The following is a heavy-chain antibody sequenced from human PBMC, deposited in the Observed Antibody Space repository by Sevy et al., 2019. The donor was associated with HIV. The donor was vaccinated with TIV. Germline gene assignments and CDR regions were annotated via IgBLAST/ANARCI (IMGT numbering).Heavy chain of an antibody. J-gene: IGHJ1*01. V-gene: IGHV3-7*01. CDR3: ARVYRGDAEYFQH. D-gene: IGHD3-10*01. CDR1: GFTFSNFW. CDR2: IKQDGSEK. Sequence: GGSLRLSCAASGFTFSNFWMSWVRQAPGKGLEWVANIKQDGSEKYYVDSVKGRFTISRDNAQNSLFLQMNSLRAEDTAVYYCARVYRGDAEYFQHWGQGTLVTVSS.